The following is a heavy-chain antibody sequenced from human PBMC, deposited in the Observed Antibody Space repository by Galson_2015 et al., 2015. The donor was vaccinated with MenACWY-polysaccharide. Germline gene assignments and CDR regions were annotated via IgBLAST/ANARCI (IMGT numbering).Heavy chain of an antibody. CDR2: IKQDGSEK. J-gene: IGHJ4*02. CDR3: ARGEIQLWLPLPY. Sequence: SLRLSCAASGFTFSSYWMSWVRQAPGKGLEWVANIKQDGSEKYYVDSVKGRFTISRDNAKNSLYLQMNSLRAEDTAVYYCARGEIQLWLPLPYWGQGTLVTVSS. CDR1: GFTFSSYW. V-gene: IGHV3-7*01. D-gene: IGHD5-18*01.